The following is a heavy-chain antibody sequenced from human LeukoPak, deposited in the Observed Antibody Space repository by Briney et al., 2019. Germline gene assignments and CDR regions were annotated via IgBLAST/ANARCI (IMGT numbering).Heavy chain of an antibody. J-gene: IGHJ4*02. CDR1: GYTFTGYY. Sequence: GASVKVSCKASGYTFTGYYMHWVRQAPGQGLEWMGRIIPILGIANYAQKFQGRVTITADKSTSTAYMELSSLRSEDTAVYYCARLDRNTVVSGDWGQGTLVTVSS. V-gene: IGHV1-69*02. CDR3: ARLDRNTVVSGD. CDR2: IIPILGIA. D-gene: IGHD4-23*01.